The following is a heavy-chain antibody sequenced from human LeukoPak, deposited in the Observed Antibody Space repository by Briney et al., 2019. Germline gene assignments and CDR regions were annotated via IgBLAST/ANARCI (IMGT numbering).Heavy chain of an antibody. CDR2: INPDSGGT. CDR1: GYTFTGYY. V-gene: IGHV1-2*02. J-gene: IGHJ1*01. CDR3: ARVKERTKATIPDYFQH. D-gene: IGHD4-17*01. Sequence: ASVEVSCKASGYTFTGYYMHWVRQAPGQGLEWMGWINPDSGGTNYGKNFQGRVTMTRDTSISIVYMEMNRLRSDDTAVYYCARVKERTKATIPDYFQHWGQGTLVTVSS.